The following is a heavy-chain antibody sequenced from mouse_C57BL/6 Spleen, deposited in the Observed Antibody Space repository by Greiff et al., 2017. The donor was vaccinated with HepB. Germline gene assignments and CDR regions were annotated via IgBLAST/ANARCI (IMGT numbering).Heavy chain of an antibody. V-gene: IGHV3-6*01. CDR3: ARGDYDYDVPYAMDY. CDR2: ISYDGSN. D-gene: IGHD2-4*01. Sequence: ESGPGLVKPSQSLSLTCSVTGYSITSGYYWNWIRQFPGNKLEWMGYISYDGSNNYNPSLKNRISITRDTSKNQFFLKLNSVTTEDTATYYCARGDYDYDVPYAMDYWGQGTSVTVSS. J-gene: IGHJ4*01. CDR1: GYSITSGYY.